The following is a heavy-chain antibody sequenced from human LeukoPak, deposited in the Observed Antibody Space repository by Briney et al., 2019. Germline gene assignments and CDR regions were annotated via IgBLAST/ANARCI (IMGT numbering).Heavy chain of an antibody. J-gene: IGHJ6*02. V-gene: IGHV1-24*01. CDR2: FDPEDGET. CDR3: ARQGYCSSTSCQYYYYYGMDV. Sequence: ASVKVSCKVSGYTLTELSMHWVRQAPGKGLEWMGGFDPEDGETIYAQKFQGRVTMTEDTSTDTAYMELSSLRSEDTAVYYCARQGYCSSTSCQYYYYYGMDVWGQGTTVTVSS. D-gene: IGHD2-2*01. CDR1: GYTLTELS.